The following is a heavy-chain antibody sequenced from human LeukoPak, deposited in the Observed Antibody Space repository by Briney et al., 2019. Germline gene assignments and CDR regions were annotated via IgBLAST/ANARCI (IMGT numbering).Heavy chain of an antibody. CDR2: IRFDGSYN. CDR1: RFTFSSYG. V-gene: IGHV3-30*02. CDR3: ARATQRTTMVRGVTWFDP. Sequence: GGSLRLSCAASRFTFSSYGMHWVRQAPGKGLEWVAFIRFDGSYNYYADSVKGRFTISRDNAKNSLYLQMNSLRAEDTAVYYCARATQRTTMVRGVTWFDPWGQGTLVTVSS. D-gene: IGHD3-10*01. J-gene: IGHJ5*02.